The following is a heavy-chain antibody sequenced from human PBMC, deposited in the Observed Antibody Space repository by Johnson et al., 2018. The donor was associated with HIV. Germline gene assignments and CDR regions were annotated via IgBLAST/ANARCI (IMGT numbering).Heavy chain of an antibody. D-gene: IGHD3-22*01. CDR2: ISYDGSNK. J-gene: IGHJ3*02. V-gene: IGHV3-30*19. CDR3: AKVRRAYYEDAFDI. CDR1: GFTFSSYG. Sequence: QVQLVESGGGVVQPGRSLRLSCAAFGFTFSSYGIHWVRQAPGKGLEWVAVISYDGSNKYSADSVKGRFTISRDNSKNTLYLQMNSLRPEDTAVYYCAKVRRAYYEDAFDIWGQGTMVTVSS.